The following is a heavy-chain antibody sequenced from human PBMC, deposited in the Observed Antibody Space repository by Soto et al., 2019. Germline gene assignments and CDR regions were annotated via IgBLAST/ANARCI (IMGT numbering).Heavy chain of an antibody. CDR1: GNSFINYW. V-gene: IGHV5-51*01. Sequence: PGESLKISCRASGNSFINYWIGWVRQTPGKGLEWMGIIYPGDSDTRYSPSFQGQVTISADKSISTAYLQWRSLKASDTAMYYCARMVGIAVHGTMASYGLDVWGQGTTVTVSS. CDR2: IYPGDSDT. D-gene: IGHD6-19*01. J-gene: IGHJ6*02. CDR3: ARMVGIAVHGTMASYGLDV.